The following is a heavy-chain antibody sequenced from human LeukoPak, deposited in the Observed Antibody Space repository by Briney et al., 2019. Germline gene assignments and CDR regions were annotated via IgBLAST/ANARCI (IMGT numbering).Heavy chain of an antibody. Sequence: GGSLRLSCVASGFTFSSYAINWVRQVQGKGLEWVSAISGSGGSTFYVDSMKGRFTISRDNSKNTLYLQMNSLRAEDTAVYYCAMSYSSSSVVAFDIWGQGTMVTVSS. CDR2: ISGSGGST. V-gene: IGHV3-23*01. CDR3: AMSYSSSSVVAFDI. J-gene: IGHJ3*02. D-gene: IGHD6-6*01. CDR1: GFTFSSYA.